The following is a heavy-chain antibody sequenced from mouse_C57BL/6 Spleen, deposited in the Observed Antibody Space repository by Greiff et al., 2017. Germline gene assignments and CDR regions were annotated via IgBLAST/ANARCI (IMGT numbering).Heavy chain of an antibody. V-gene: IGHV1-64*01. Sequence: VQLQQPGAELVKPGASVKLYCKASGYTFTSYWMHWVKQRPGQGLEWIGMIHPNSGSTNYNEKFKSKATLTVDKSSSTAYMQLSSLTSEDSAVYYCARRDYSNWYFDVWGTGTTVTVSS. D-gene: IGHD2-5*01. CDR1: GYTFTSYW. CDR3: ARRDYSNWYFDV. J-gene: IGHJ1*03. CDR2: IHPNSGST.